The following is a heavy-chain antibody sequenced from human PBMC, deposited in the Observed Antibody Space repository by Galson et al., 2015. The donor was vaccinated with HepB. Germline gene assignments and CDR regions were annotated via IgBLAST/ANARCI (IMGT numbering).Heavy chain of an antibody. Sequence: SLRLSCAASGFIFTNYAIHWVRQAPNKGLEWVAVISYDGTSQYYADSAKGRFTISRDNSKKMVDLQMNTLTPEDTAVYYCARGPNRYTSRLARLFEYWGQGTLVTVSP. J-gene: IGHJ4*02. CDR3: ARGPNRYTSRLARLFEY. CDR1: GFIFTNYA. D-gene: IGHD1-14*01. V-gene: IGHV3-30*04. CDR2: ISYDGTSQ.